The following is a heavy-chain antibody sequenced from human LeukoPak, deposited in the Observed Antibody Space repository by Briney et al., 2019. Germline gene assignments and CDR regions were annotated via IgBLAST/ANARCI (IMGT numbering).Heavy chain of an antibody. J-gene: IGHJ1*01. V-gene: IGHV1-18*01. Sequence: ASVKVSCKTSGYTFINYGITWVRQVPGQGLEWKGWISTYSDNANYAQKLQGRVTMTTDTSTNTAYMELRSLRSDDTAVYYCARAPPFDSSGGRLSAQFFQHWSQGTLVTVSS. CDR2: ISTYSDNA. CDR1: GYTFINYG. D-gene: IGHD3-22*01. CDR3: ARAPPFDSSGGRLSAQFFQH.